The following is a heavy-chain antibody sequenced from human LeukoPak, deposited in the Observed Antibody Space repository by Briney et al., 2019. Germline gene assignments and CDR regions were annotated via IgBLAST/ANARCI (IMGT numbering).Heavy chain of an antibody. D-gene: IGHD1-26*01. Sequence: GGSLRLSCAASGFTFSKYAMHWVRQTPGKGLEWVAAIWNDGSDENYADSVKGRFTISSDNSKSTLYLQMNSLRAEDTAVYYCTFEIGRSRGAFDIWGQGTMITVSS. CDR1: GFTFSKYA. CDR3: TFEIGRSRGAFDI. V-gene: IGHV3-33*01. CDR2: IWNDGSDE. J-gene: IGHJ3*02.